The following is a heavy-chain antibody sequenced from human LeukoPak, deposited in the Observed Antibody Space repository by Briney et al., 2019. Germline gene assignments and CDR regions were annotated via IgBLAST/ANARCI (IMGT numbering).Heavy chain of an antibody. Sequence: GGPLRLSCAASGFTFSSSWMTWVRKAPGEGLEWVAHINEDGSDKYYVDSVTGRFSISRDNTKNSLYLQMSSLRAEDTAVYYCATWSNAWEFDYWGQGTLVSVSS. CDR1: GFTFSSSW. V-gene: IGHV3-7*05. D-gene: IGHD1-26*01. J-gene: IGHJ4*02. CDR3: ATWSNAWEFDY. CDR2: INEDGSDK.